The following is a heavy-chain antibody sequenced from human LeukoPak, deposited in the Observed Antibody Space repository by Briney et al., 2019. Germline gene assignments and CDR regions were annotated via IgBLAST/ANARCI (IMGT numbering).Heavy chain of an antibody. D-gene: IGHD3-9*01. Sequence: ASVKVSCKASGYTFTSYYMHWVRQAPGQGLEWMGIINPSGGSTNYAQKFQGRVTMTRDTSISTAYMELSRLRSDDTAVYYCAREEHDILTGYTSYYYMDVWGKGTTVTVSS. CDR3: AREEHDILTGYTSYYYMDV. V-gene: IGHV1-2*02. CDR2: INPSGGST. J-gene: IGHJ6*03. CDR1: GYTFTSYY.